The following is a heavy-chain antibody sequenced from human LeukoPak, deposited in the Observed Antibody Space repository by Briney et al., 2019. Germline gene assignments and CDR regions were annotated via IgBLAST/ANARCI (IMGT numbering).Heavy chain of an antibody. CDR1: GFTVSSNY. Sequence: GGSLRLSCAASGFTVSSNYMSWVRQAPGKGLEWVSVIYSGGSTYYADSVKGRFTITRDNSKNTLYLQMNSLRAEDTAVYYCASFPAVVGFDYWGQGTLVTVSS. D-gene: IGHD6-19*01. J-gene: IGHJ4*02. V-gene: IGHV3-66*02. CDR3: ASFPAVVGFDY. CDR2: IYSGGST.